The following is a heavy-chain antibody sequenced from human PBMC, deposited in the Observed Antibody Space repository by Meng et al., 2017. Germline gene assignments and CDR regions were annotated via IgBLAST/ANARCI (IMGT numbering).Heavy chain of an antibody. Sequence: LSLTCAASGFTFSSYWMSWVRQAPGKGLEWVANIKQDGSEKYYVDSVKGRFTISRDNAKNSLYLQMNSLRAEDTAVYYCARDPVILKTYYYDSSGYYPGYYYYGMDVWGQGTTVTVSS. CDR1: GFTFSSYW. CDR3: ARDPVILKTYYYDSSGYYPGYYYYGMDV. D-gene: IGHD3-22*01. CDR2: IKQDGSEK. J-gene: IGHJ6*02. V-gene: IGHV3-7*01.